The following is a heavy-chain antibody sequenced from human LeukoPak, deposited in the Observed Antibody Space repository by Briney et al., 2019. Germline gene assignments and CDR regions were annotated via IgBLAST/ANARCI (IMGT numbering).Heavy chain of an antibody. D-gene: IGHD1-26*01. CDR1: GFTFSSYG. V-gene: IGHV3-30*03. J-gene: IGHJ3*02. Sequence: PGGSLRLSCAASGFTFSSYGMHWVRQAPGKGLEWVAVISYDGSNEYYADSVKGRFTISRDNSKNTLYLQMNSLRPEDTAVYYCARVLPLGWELRDGGAFDIWGQGTMVTVSS. CDR2: ISYDGSNE. CDR3: ARVLPLGWELRDGGAFDI.